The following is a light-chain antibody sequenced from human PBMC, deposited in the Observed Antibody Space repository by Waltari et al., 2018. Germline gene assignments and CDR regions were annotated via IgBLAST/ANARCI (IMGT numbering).Light chain of an antibody. CDR2: DVS. J-gene: IGLJ2*01. CDR3: SSYTSSSTLL. Sequence: QSALTQPASVSGSPGQSITISCTGTSNDVGYNNYVCWYQQHPGKAPKLMIYDVSQRPSGIADRFSGSRSGKTSSLTISGLQADDEADYYCSSYTSSSTLLFGGGTKVTVL. CDR1: SNDVGYNNY. V-gene: IGLV2-14*03.